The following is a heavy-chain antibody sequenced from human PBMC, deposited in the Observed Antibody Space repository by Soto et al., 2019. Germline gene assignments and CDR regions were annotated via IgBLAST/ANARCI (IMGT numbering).Heavy chain of an antibody. CDR1: GFTCSNAW. Sequence: GGSLRLSCAASGFTCSNAWMSWVRQATGKGLEWGGRIKSKTDGGPTDYAAPVKGRVTISIDDSNNTLYLQMNSLKTEYTAVYYCTPYPGSSRWYSYYYVMDVWGQGTTVTVSS. CDR2: IKSKTDGGPT. V-gene: IGHV3-15*01. J-gene: IGHJ6*02. D-gene: IGHD6-13*01. CDR3: TPYPGSSRWYSYYYVMDV.